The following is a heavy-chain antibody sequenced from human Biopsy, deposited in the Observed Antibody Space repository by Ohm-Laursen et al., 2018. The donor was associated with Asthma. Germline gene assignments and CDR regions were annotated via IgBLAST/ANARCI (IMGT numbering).Heavy chain of an antibody. CDR2: INAGNGNT. J-gene: IGHJ5*02. CDR3: ARFTASITIFGVVNNWFDP. CDR1: GYTFINYA. V-gene: IGHV1-3*01. Sequence: ATVKISCKISGYTFINYAIHWVRQAPGQRLEWMGWINAGNGNTKYSQKFQGRVTISRDTSASTAYMDLSSLRSEDTAVYYCARFTASITIFGVVNNWFDPWGQGTLVTVSS. D-gene: IGHD3-3*01.